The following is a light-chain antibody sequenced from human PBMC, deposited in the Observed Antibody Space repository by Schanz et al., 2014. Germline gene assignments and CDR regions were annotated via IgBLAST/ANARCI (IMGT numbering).Light chain of an antibody. CDR1: SSDIGGYNR. CDR3: TTYTNTVV. CDR2: DVT. Sequence: QSALTQPPSVSGSPGQSVTISCTGTSSDIGGYNRVSWYQQPPGTAPKLMIYDVTNRPSGVPDRFSGSKSGSTASLTISGLRAEDEADYYCTTYTNTVVFGGGTKLTVL. V-gene: IGLV2-18*02. J-gene: IGLJ2*01.